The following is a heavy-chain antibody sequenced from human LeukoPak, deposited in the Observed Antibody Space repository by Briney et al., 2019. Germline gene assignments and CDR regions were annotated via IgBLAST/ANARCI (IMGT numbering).Heavy chain of an antibody. V-gene: IGHV3-66*02. D-gene: IGHD5-24*01. CDR2: IYSGGST. J-gene: IGHJ3*02. CDR1: GFTVSSNY. Sequence: GGSLRLSCAASGFTVSSNYMNWVRQAPGKGLEWVPVIYSGGSTYYADSVKGRFTISRDNSKNTLYVQMNSLRAEDTAVYYCARSSRDVDAFDIWGQGTMVTVSS. CDR3: ARSSRDVDAFDI.